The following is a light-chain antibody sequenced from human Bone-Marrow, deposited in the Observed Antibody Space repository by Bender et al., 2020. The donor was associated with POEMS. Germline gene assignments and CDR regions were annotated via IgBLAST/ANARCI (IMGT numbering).Light chain of an antibody. V-gene: IGLV1-44*01. J-gene: IGLJ2*01. Sequence: QSVLTQPPSASGTPGQRVTISCSGGSSNIGAHAVNWYQHLPGTAPKLLIYSSHRRPSEVPDRFSGSRSGTSASLAISGLQPEDEGDYYCCSYGGGYNFAIFGGGTKLTVL. CDR2: SSH. CDR1: SSNIGAHA. CDR3: CSYGGGYNFAI.